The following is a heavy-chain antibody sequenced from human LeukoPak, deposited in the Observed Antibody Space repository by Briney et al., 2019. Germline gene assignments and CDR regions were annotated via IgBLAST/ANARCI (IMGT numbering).Heavy chain of an antibody. J-gene: IGHJ4*02. Sequence: SETLSLTCAVYGGSFSGYYWSWIRQPPGKGLEWIGEINHSGSTNYNPSLKSQVTISVDTSKSQFSLKLSSVTAADTAVYYCARDRNLRKLYYFDYWGQGTLVTVSS. CDR2: INHSGST. CDR3: ARDRNLRKLYYFDY. CDR1: GGSFSGYY. V-gene: IGHV4-34*01. D-gene: IGHD5-12*01.